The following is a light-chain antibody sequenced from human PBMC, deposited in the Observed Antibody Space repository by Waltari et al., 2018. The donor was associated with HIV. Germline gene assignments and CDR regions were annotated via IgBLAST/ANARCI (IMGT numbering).Light chain of an antibody. V-gene: IGLV6-57*01. Sequence: MLTQPHPVPHSPGHTATTSFTRSSGSLVDTYVHSYQQRPGSPPIIVIYEDNQRPSGVPDRFSGAIGSSSNSASLTISGLKTEDEGDYYCQSYDRSIQVFGGGTKLTVL. CDR3: QSYDRSIQV. J-gene: IGLJ3*02. CDR2: EDN. CDR1: SGSLVDTY.